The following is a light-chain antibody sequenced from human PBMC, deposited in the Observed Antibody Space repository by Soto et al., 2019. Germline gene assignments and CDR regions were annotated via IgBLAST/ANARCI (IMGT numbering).Light chain of an antibody. Sequence: AIQLTQSPSSLSASVGDRVTITCRASQDIRGALAWYQQTPGKAPKILYYDVSTLQSGVPSRFSGSSSGTDFSLTISSLQPEDFATYFCQQFNSYQITFGQGTRLDIK. J-gene: IGKJ5*01. CDR3: QQFNSYQIT. CDR1: QDIRGA. V-gene: IGKV1-13*02. CDR2: DVS.